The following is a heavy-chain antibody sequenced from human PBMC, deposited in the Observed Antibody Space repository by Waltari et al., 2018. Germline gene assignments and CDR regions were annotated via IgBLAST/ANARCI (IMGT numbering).Heavy chain of an antibody. CDR3: AKDAFGNTYLDF. J-gene: IGHJ4*02. D-gene: IGHD2-2*02. CDR1: GFTFSNFG. CDR2: IWFDGSDK. V-gene: IGHV3-30*02. Sequence: QVNLVESGGGVGQPGGSWRSSCADAGFTFSNFGMHWVRQAPGKGLEWVALIWFDGSDKFYADSVRGRFTISRYNSARTLYLDMDSLRLDDTAMYYCAKDAFGNTYLDFWGQGTLVTVSS.